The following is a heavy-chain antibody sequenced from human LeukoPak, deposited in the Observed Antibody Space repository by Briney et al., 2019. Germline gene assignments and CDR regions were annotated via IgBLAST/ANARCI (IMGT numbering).Heavy chain of an antibody. CDR3: ARSQWLAQEGFDY. CDR1: GFHMSTFA. V-gene: IGHV3-64*01. Sequence: GGSLTFYCAVFGFHMSTFALHWVRHPQRKRLEYHSSINSNEATTYHSNSVKGRFTISRDNSKNTLYLQLGSLRPEDTGVYYCARSQWLAQEGFDYWGQGTLVTVSS. CDR2: INSNEATT. D-gene: IGHD6-19*01. J-gene: IGHJ4*02.